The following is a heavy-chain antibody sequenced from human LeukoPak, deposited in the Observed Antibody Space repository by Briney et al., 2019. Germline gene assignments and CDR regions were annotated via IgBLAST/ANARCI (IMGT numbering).Heavy chain of an antibody. J-gene: IGHJ4*02. CDR3: ARGPTVTSWVFDY. D-gene: IGHD4-11*01. V-gene: IGHV6-1*01. Sequence: SQTLSLTCAISRDSVSSNSAAWHWIRQSPSRGLEWLGRTYYRSKWYNDYAVSVKSRITINPDTSKNQFSLQLNSVTPEDTAVYYCARGPTVTSWVFDYWGQGTLVTVSS. CDR1: RDSVSSNSAA. CDR2: TYYRSKWYN.